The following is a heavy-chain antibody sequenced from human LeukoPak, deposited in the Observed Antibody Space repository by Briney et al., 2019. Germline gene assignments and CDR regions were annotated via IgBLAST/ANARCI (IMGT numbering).Heavy chain of an antibody. D-gene: IGHD3-10*01. CDR2: IYSGGST. Sequence: GGSLRLSCVVSGFTVSSNHMSWVRQAPGKGLEWVSVIYSGGSTYYADSVKGRFTISRDNSKNTLYLQMNSLRPEDTALYYCARTFGELFFNWFDPWGQGTLVTVSS. CDR1: GFTVSSNH. CDR3: ARTFGELFFNWFDP. J-gene: IGHJ5*02. V-gene: IGHV3-53*01.